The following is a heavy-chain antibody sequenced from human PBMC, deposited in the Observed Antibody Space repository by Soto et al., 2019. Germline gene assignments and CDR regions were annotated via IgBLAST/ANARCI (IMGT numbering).Heavy chain of an antibody. V-gene: IGHV4-31*03. CDR2: IYYSGST. CDR1: GGSISSDGYY. Sequence: QVQLQESGPGLVKPSQTLSLTCTVSGGSISSDGYYWTWIRQHPGKGLEWIGYIYYSGSTYYNPSLTSRVTLSVDRSNSHFSLTLSSVTAADTAVYYCGSSDYRDFTGVDYWGRGTLVTVSS. D-gene: IGHD4-17*01. CDR3: GSSDYRDFTGVDY. J-gene: IGHJ4*02.